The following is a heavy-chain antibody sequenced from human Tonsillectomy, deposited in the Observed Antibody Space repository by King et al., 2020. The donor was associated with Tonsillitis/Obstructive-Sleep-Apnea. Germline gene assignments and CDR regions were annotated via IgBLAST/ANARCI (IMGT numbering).Heavy chain of an antibody. J-gene: IGHJ6*03. D-gene: IGHD3-16*02. V-gene: IGHV3-30*01. CDR2: ISYDGSNK. CDR1: GFTFSSYA. CDR3: ARNGGDYVWGGYRDMDV. Sequence: VQLVESGGGVVQPGRSLRLSCAASGFTFSSYAMHWVRQAPGKGLEWVAVISYDGSNKYYADSLKGRFTISRNNSKNTLYLQMNSLRAEDTAVYYCARNGGDYVWGGYRDMDVWGKGTTVTVSS.